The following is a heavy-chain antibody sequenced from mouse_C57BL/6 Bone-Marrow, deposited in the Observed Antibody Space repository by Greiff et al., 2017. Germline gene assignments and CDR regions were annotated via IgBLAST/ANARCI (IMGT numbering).Heavy chain of an antibody. CDR1: GYTFTSYG. Sequence: QVQLQQSGAELARPGASVKLSCKASGYTFTSYGISWVKQRTGQGLEWIGEIYPRSGNTYYNEKFKGKATRTADKSSSTAYMELRSLTAEDSAVYFGASRAWFAYWGQGTLVTVSA. V-gene: IGHV1-81*01. D-gene: IGHD3-1*01. J-gene: IGHJ3*01. CDR3: ASRAWFAY. CDR2: IYPRSGNT.